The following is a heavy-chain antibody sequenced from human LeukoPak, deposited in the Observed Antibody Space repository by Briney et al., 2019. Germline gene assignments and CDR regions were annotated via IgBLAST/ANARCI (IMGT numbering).Heavy chain of an antibody. CDR2: INSDGSST. CDR3: ARVRDDYGDYEFSFHYYYDMDV. D-gene: IGHD4-17*01. J-gene: IGHJ6*04. Sequence: GGSLRLSCAASGFTFSSYWMHWVRQAPGKGLVWVSRINSDGSSTSYADSVKGRFTISRDNAKNTLYLQMNSLRAEDTAVYYCARVRDDYGDYEFSFHYYYDMDVWGKGTTVTVSS. V-gene: IGHV3-74*01. CDR1: GFTFSSYW.